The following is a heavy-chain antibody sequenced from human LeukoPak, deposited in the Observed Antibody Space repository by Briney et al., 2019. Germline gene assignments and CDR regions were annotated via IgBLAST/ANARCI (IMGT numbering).Heavy chain of an antibody. Sequence: PGGSLRLSCAASGFTFSSYGMDWVRQAPGKGLEWVAFIRYDGSNKYYADSVKGRFTISRDNSKNTLYLQMNSLRAEGTAVYYCAKGFYDSSGYPIDYWGQGTLVTVSS. J-gene: IGHJ4*02. CDR1: GFTFSSYG. CDR3: AKGFYDSSGYPIDY. V-gene: IGHV3-30*02. D-gene: IGHD3-22*01. CDR2: IRYDGSNK.